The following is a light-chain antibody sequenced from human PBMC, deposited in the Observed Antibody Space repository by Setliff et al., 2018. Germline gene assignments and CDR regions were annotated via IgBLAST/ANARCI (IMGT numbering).Light chain of an antibody. J-gene: IGLJ2*01. CDR2: XXX. V-gene: IGLV1-44*01. CDR3: AAWDDNVKGPI. CDR1: SSNIGSNA. Sequence: QSVLTQPPSASGTPGQRVTISCSGSSSNIGSNAVNWYXXXXXXXXXXXXXXXXQRPSGVPDRFSASKSGTSASLAIGGLQSEDEGDYYCAAWDDNVKGPIFGGETKVTVL.